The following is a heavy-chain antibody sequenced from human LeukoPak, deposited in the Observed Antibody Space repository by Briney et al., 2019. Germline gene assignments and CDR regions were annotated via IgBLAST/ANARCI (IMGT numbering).Heavy chain of an antibody. J-gene: IGHJ4*02. Sequence: GGSLRLSCAASGFTFSDYWMSWVRQAPGKGLEWVASIKFDESEKHYMDSAKGRFTISRASAKSSLYLQMNSLRAEDTAVYFCARVTTNGYFEYWGQGSLVTVSP. CDR3: ARVTTNGYFEY. CDR1: GFTFSDYW. CDR2: IKFDESEK. V-gene: IGHV3-7*04. D-gene: IGHD1-1*01.